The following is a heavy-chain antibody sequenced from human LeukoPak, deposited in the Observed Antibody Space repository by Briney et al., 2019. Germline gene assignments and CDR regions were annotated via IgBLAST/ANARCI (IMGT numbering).Heavy chain of an antibody. CDR1: GGSFSGYY. Sequence: PSETLSLTCAFYGGSFSGYYWSWIRQPPGKGLEWIGEINHSGSTNYNPSLKSRVTISVDTSKNQFSLKLSSVTAADTAVYYCARASYYGSGSYLYWGQGTLVTVSS. CDR2: INHSGST. J-gene: IGHJ4*02. V-gene: IGHV4-34*01. D-gene: IGHD3-10*01. CDR3: ARASYYGSGSYLY.